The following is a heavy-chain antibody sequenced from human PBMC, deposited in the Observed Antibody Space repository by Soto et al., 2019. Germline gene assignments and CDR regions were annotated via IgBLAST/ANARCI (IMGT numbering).Heavy chain of an antibody. Sequence: QAHLVQSGPEVKKPGASVKVSCKGSGYIFTSYGIAWVRQAPGQGLEWMGWISAHNGNTEYAQKFQGRVTVTRDTYTSTAYLELRSLRSDDTALYYCERGSYGDYWGQGALVTVSS. D-gene: IGHD1-26*01. V-gene: IGHV1-18*01. CDR2: ISAHNGNT. CDR1: GYIFTSYG. J-gene: IGHJ4*02. CDR3: ERGSYGDY.